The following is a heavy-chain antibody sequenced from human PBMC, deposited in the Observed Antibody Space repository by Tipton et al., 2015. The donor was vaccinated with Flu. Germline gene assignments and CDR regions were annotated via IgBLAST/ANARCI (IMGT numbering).Heavy chain of an antibody. J-gene: IGHJ4*02. CDR2: INQHGTTR. Sequence: SLRLSCAASGFTFSSYWMTWVRQAPGKGLEWAAHINQHGTTRHYVDSVKGRFTISRDNARNSLYLEMNSLRAEDTAVYYCARESYADLYWGQGALVTVSS. D-gene: IGHD4-17*01. V-gene: IGHV3-7*01. CDR1: GFTFSSYW. CDR3: ARESYADLY.